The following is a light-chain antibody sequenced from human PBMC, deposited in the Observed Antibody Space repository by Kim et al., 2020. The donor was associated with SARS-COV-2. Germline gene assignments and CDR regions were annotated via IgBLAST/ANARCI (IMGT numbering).Light chain of an antibody. V-gene: IGLV2-8*01. J-gene: IGLJ2*01. CDR3: SSYAGSNSFVV. Sequence: QSALTQPPSASGSPGQSVTISCTGTSSDVGGYDYVSWYQQHPGKAPKLMIYEVNKRPSGVPDRFSGSKSGNTASLTVSGLQAEDEANYYCSSYAGSNSFVVFGGGTQLTVL. CDR1: SSDVGGYDY. CDR2: EVN.